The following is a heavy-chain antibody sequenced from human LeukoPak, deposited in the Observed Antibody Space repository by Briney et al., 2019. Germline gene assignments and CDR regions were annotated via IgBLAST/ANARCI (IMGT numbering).Heavy chain of an antibody. D-gene: IGHD3-16*01. CDR3: ATDLGVLVRPDLNWFDP. Sequence: ASVKVSCKVSGYTLTELSIHWVRQAPGKGLEWMGGFDPEDGELIYAQKFQGRVTMTEDTSTDTAYMELSSLRSEDTAVYYCATDLGVLVRPDLNWFDPWGQGTLVTVSS. J-gene: IGHJ5*02. V-gene: IGHV1-24*01. CDR1: GYTLTELS. CDR2: FDPEDGEL.